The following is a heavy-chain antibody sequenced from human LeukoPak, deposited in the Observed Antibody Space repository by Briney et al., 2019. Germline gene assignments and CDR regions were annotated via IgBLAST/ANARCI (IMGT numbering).Heavy chain of an antibody. CDR2: INHSGST. CDR3: VRGLPAATHFDY. V-gene: IGHV4-34*01. Sequence: SETLSLTCAVYGGSFSGYCWSWIRQPPGKGLERIGEINHSGSTNYNPSLKSRVTISVDTSKNQFSLKLSSVTAADTAVYYCVRGLPAATHFDYWGQGTLVTVSS. J-gene: IGHJ4*02. D-gene: IGHD2-2*01. CDR1: GGSFSGYC.